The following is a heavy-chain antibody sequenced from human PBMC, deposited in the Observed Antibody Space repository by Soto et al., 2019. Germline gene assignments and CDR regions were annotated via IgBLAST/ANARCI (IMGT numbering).Heavy chain of an antibody. CDR1: EFTFNSYG. Sequence: QVQLVESGGGVVQPGESLRLSCGASEFTFNSYGMHWVRQAPGKALEWVAIIRFDGNEKHYADSVKRPFTISRDNSKNTAYLQMNSPRAEDTAVYYCAREVWSGYYSRWAMTVWGQGTTVTVSS. V-gene: IGHV3-33*01. D-gene: IGHD3-3*01. CDR3: AREVWSGYYSRWAMTV. J-gene: IGHJ6*02. CDR2: IRFDGNEK.